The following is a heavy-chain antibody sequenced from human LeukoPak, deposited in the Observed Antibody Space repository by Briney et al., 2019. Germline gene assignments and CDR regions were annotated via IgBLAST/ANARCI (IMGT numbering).Heavy chain of an antibody. D-gene: IGHD7-27*01. CDR2: ISYDGSNK. CDR1: GFVFSNHW. Sequence: PGGSLKLSCAASGFVFSNHWMNWVRQAPGKGLEWVAVISYDGSNKYYADSVKGRFIISRDNSKNTLYLQMNSLRAEDTAVYYCARVLTLGIWDYFDYWGQGTLVTVSS. CDR3: ARVLTLGIWDYFDY. J-gene: IGHJ4*02. V-gene: IGHV3-30-3*01.